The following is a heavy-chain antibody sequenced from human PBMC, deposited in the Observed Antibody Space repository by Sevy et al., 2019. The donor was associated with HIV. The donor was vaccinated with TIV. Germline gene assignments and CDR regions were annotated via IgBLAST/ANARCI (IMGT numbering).Heavy chain of an antibody. CDR1: GFTFSNYA. Sequence: GGSLRLSCAASGFTFSNYAMNWVRQAPGKGPEWVSSISAGGGSAYYADSVKGRFTVSRDNSKNTLFLQLNSLRAEDTAVYYCAKDPSRDFDRDYWGQGTLVTVSS. CDR3: AKDPSRDFDRDY. J-gene: IGHJ4*02. CDR2: ISAGGGSA. V-gene: IGHV3-23*01. D-gene: IGHD3-3*01.